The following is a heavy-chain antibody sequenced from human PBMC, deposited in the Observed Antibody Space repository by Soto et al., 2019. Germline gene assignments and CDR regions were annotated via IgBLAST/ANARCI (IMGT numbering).Heavy chain of an antibody. CDR2: IHSSGTTT. D-gene: IGHD3-10*01. V-gene: IGHV3-48*03. CDR3: ATRSGGGGAFDF. J-gene: IGHJ3*01. Sequence: GGSLRLSCAASGFTFSRYEMNWVRQAPGKGLEWISYIHSSGTTTHYAGSVKGRFTISRDNAKNSLCLPMNSLSAEDTAVYYCATRSGGGGAFDFWGQGTMVTVSS. CDR1: GFTFSRYE.